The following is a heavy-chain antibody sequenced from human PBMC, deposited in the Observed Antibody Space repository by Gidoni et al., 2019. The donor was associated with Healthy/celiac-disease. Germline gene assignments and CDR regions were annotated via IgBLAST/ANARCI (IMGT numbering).Heavy chain of an antibody. V-gene: IGHV3-30-3*01. D-gene: IGHD3-3*01. CDR1: GFTFSSYA. Sequence: QVQLVESGGGVVQPGRSLRLSCAASGFTFSSYAMHWVRQAPGKGLEWVAVISYDGSNKYYADSVKGRFTISRDNSKNTLYLQMNSLRAEDTAVYYCARGSTDFWSGYFDYWGQGTLVTVSS. CDR3: ARGSTDFWSGYFDY. J-gene: IGHJ4*02. CDR2: ISYDGSNK.